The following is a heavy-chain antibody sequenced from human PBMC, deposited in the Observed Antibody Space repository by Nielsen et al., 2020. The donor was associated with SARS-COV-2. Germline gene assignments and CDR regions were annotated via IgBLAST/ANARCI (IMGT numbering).Heavy chain of an antibody. J-gene: IGHJ4*02. D-gene: IGHD3-22*01. V-gene: IGHV4-34*01. CDR1: GGSFSGYY. Sequence: SETLSLTCAVYGGSFSGYYWSWIRQPPGKGLEWIGEINHSGSTNYNPSLKSRVTISVDTSKNQFSLKLSSVTAADTAVYYCARGYFGSGYYYTPFDYWGQGTLVTVSS. CDR3: ARGYFGSGYYYTPFDY. CDR2: INHSGST.